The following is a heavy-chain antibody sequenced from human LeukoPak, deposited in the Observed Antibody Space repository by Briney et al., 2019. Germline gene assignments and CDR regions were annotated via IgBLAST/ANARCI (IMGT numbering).Heavy chain of an antibody. CDR2: IIPILGIA. CDR1: GGTFSSYA. Sequence: GASVKVSCKASGGTFSSYAISWVRQAPGQGLEWMGRIIPILGIANYAQRFQGRVTITADKSTSTAYMELSSLRSEDTAVYYCAATYYYDSSGYYLAYWGQGTLVTVSS. V-gene: IGHV1-69*04. D-gene: IGHD3-22*01. J-gene: IGHJ4*02. CDR3: AATYYYDSSGYYLAY.